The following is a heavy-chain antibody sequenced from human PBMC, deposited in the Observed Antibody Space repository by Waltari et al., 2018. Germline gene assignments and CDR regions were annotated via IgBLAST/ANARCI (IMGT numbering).Heavy chain of an antibody. V-gene: IGHV4-39*01. J-gene: IGHJ5*02. Sequence: QLQLQESGPGLVKPSETLSLTCSVSGDSISSSSYYWGWIRQPPGKGLAWIGSMYYRGKTYYSLSLKSRVTISVDTSKNQFSRRLRSVTAADTAVYYCASGGRQHNWFDPWGQGTLVTVSS. CDR1: GDSISSSSYY. CDR2: MYYRGKT. D-gene: IGHD2-15*01. CDR3: ASGGRQHNWFDP.